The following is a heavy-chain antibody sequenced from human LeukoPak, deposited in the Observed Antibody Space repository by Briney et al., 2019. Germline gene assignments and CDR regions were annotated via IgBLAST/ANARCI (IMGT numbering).Heavy chain of an antibody. J-gene: IGHJ4*02. CDR3: AREGGDGYNFNY. CDR2: MNPNSGNT. V-gene: IGHV1-8*01. Sequence: ASVTVSCKASGYTFTSYDINWVRQATGQGLEWMGWMNPNSGNTGYAQKFQGRVTMTRNTSISTAYMELSSLRSEDTAVYYCAREGGDGYNFNYWGQGTLVTVSS. D-gene: IGHD5-24*01. CDR1: GYTFTSYD.